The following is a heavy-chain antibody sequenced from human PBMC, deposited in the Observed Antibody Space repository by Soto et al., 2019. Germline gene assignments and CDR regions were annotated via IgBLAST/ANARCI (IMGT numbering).Heavy chain of an antibody. CDR1: GYSFTSYW. J-gene: IGHJ6*02. Sequence: GESLTIYCKGSGYSFTSYWIGWVRQMPGKGLEWMGTIYPGDSDTRYSPSFQGQVTISADKSISTAYLQWSSLKASDTAMYYCARPAYFDWSDMDVWGQGTTVTVSS. CDR3: ARPAYFDWSDMDV. D-gene: IGHD3-9*01. CDR2: IYPGDSDT. V-gene: IGHV5-51*01.